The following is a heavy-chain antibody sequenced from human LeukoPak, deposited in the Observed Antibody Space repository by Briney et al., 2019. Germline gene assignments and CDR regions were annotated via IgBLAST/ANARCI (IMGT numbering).Heavy chain of an antibody. D-gene: IGHD3-22*01. J-gene: IGHJ4*02. CDR1: GFTFSGYW. CDR3: ARLLYYDSSGYSY. V-gene: IGHV3-7*02. Sequence: PGGSLRLSCAASGFTFSGYWMNWVRQSPGQGLEWVANINQDGSKTSYVDSVRGRFTISRDNAKKSLFLQMNSLSPEDTAIYYCARLLYYDSSGYSYWGQGTLVTVSS. CDR2: INQDGSKT.